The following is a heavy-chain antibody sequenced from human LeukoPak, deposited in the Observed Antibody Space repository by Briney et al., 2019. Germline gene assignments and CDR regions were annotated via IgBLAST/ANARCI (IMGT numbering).Heavy chain of an antibody. Sequence: GGSLRLSCAASGFTFSNDWMHWVRQAPGKGLVWVSRINTDGSTTTYADSVKGRFTISRDNAENTLYLQMNSLRVEDTAVYYCARGRGGSYHYWGQGTLVTVSS. V-gene: IGHV3-74*01. CDR1: GFTFSNDW. CDR2: INTDGSTT. D-gene: IGHD1-26*01. CDR3: ARGRGGSYHY. J-gene: IGHJ4*02.